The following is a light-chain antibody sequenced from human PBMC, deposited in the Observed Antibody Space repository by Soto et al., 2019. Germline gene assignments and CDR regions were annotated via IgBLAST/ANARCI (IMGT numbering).Light chain of an antibody. J-gene: IGKJ4*01. CDR1: QSVSKNF. CDR3: QQYGGSPPT. V-gene: IGKV3-20*01. Sequence: EIVLTQSPGTLSLSPGERATLSCRASQSVSKNFLAWYQQKPGQAPRLLISGASNRATGIQYRFCGSGSGTDFALPIDRLEPEDLAVYFCQQYGGSPPTFGGGTKVAIK. CDR2: GAS.